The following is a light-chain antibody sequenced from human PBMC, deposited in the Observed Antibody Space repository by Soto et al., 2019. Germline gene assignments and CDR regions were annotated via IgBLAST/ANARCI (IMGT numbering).Light chain of an antibody. V-gene: IGLV1-47*02. J-gene: IGLJ2*01. CDR2: SNN. CDR1: SSNIGGTNY. CDR3: ASWDDTLGAVI. Sequence: QSVLTQPPSASGTPGQRVFISCSGSSSNIGGTNYAYWYQQLPGAAPKLLMHSNNLRPSGVPERISGSKSGTSASLAISGLRSEEEAVYYCASWDDTLGAVIFGGGTKVTVL.